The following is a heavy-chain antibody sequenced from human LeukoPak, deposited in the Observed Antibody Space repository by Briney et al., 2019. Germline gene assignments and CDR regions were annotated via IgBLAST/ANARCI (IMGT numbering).Heavy chain of an antibody. CDR3: ASESAVVRGVITYYYGMDV. J-gene: IGHJ6*02. V-gene: IGHV4-30-4*01. CDR1: GGSISSGGYY. D-gene: IGHD3-10*01. CDR2: IYYSGST. Sequence: SETLSLTCTVSGGSISSGGYYWSWIRQPPGKGLEWIGYIYYSGSTYYNPSLKSRVTISVDTSKNQFSLKLSSVTAADTAVYYCASESAVVRGVITYYYGMDVWGQGTTVTVSS.